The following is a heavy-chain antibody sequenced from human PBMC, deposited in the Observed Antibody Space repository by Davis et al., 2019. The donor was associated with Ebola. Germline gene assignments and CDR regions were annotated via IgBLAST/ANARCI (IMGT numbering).Heavy chain of an antibody. D-gene: IGHD5-24*01. CDR2: IVVGSGNT. CDR3: AALYGYNSDY. J-gene: IGHJ4*02. CDR1: GFTFTSSA. V-gene: IGHV1-58*01. Sequence: SVTVSCKASGFTFTSSAVQWVRQARGHRLEWIGWIVVGSGNTNYEQKFQERVTITRDMSTSTAYMELSSLRSEDTAVDYCAALYGYNSDYWGQGTLVTVSS.